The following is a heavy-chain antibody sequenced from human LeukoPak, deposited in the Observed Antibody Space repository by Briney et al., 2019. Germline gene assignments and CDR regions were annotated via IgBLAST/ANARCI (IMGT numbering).Heavy chain of an antibody. J-gene: IGHJ4*02. CDR3: ATYTQNFGAPGTDY. D-gene: IGHD3-10*01. CDR2: IDKNGREK. V-gene: IGHV3-7*01. CDR1: GFTFRNYW. Sequence: GGSLRLSCTVSGFTFRNYWMRWVRQAPGEGLEWVASIDKNGREKRYVDSVEGRFTISRDNAKNSVYLQMTSLGAEDTAVYYCATYTQNFGAPGTDYWGQGTLVTVSS.